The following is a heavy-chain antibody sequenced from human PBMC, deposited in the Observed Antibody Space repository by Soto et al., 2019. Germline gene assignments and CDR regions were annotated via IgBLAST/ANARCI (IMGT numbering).Heavy chain of an antibody. CDR3: ARDLGLALYRIAVAGRGDAFDI. J-gene: IGHJ3*02. V-gene: IGHV1-18*04. CDR2: ITAYNGNT. D-gene: IGHD6-19*01. CDR1: RYTFTSYG. Sequence: ASVKASCKASRYTFTSYGMSWVRQAPGQGREWMGWITAYNGNTNYAQKLQGRVTMTTDTSTSTAYMELRSLRSDDTAVYYCARDLGLALYRIAVAGRGDAFDIWGQGTMVTVSS.